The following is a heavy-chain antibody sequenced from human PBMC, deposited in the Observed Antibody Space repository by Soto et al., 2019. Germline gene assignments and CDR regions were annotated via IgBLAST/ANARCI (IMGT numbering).Heavy chain of an antibody. V-gene: IGHV4-39*01. D-gene: IGHD6-13*01. CDR2: IYYSGST. CDR1: GGSISSSSYY. J-gene: IGHJ6*02. Sequence: SETLSLTCTVSGGSISSSSYYWGWIRQPPWKGLEWIGRIYYSGSTYYNPSLKSRVTISVDTSKNQFSLKLSSVTAADTAVYYCARAPYSSSLYYYYYRMDVWXQGTTVTVS. CDR3: ARAPYSSSLYYYYYRMDV.